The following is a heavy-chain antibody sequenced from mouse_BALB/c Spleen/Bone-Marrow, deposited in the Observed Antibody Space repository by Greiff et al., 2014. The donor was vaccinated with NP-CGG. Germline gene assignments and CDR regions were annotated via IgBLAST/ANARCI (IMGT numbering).Heavy chain of an antibody. D-gene: IGHD3-3*01. CDR1: GITFRNFG. CDR3: ARIGRARGYAMDY. CDR2: ISSGSSTI. Sequence: EVKLVESGGGLVQPGGSRKLSCAASGITFRNFGMHWVRQAPEKGLEWVAYISSGSSTIYYADTLKGRFTISRDNPMNTLFLQMTSLRSEDTAMYYCARIGRARGYAMDYWGQGTSVTVSS. J-gene: IGHJ4*01. V-gene: IGHV5-17*02.